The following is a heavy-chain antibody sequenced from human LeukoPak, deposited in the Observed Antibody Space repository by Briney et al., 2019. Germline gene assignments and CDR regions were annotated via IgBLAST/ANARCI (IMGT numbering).Heavy chain of an antibody. J-gene: IGHJ5*02. Sequence: PSETLSLTCTVSGGSISSYYWSWIRQPAGKGLEWIGRIYTSGSTNYNPSLKSRVTMSVDTSKNQFSLKVSSVTAADTAVYYCAAHMVRGFKWFDPWGQGTLVTVSS. CDR3: AAHMVRGFKWFDP. V-gene: IGHV4-4*07. CDR2: IYTSGST. CDR1: GGSISSYY. D-gene: IGHD3-10*01.